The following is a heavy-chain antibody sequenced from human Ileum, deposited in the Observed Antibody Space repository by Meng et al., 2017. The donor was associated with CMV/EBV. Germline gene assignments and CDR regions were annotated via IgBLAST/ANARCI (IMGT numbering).Heavy chain of an antibody. CDR1: GFTFADYA. CDR2: ISWASNIV. Sequence: GGSLRLSCVASGFTFADYAMHWVRQVPGKGLQWVAGISWASNIVGYADSVKGRFTISRDNAASTLYLQMNSLTADDTASYICVRSTRGYYDTTAYFALWGQGTLVTVSS. CDR3: VRSTRGYYDTTAYFAL. V-gene: IGHV3-9*01. D-gene: IGHD3-22*01. J-gene: IGHJ4*02.